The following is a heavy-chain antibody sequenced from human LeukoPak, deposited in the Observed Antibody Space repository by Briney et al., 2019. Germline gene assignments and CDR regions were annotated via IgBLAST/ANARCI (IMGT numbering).Heavy chain of an antibody. V-gene: IGHV3-53*01. J-gene: IGHJ4*02. CDR1: GFTVSSNY. D-gene: IGHD4-23*01. Sequence: GRSLRLSCAASGFTVSSNYMSWVRQAPGNGLEWVSVIYSGGSTYYADSVKGRFTISRDNSKNTLYLQVNSLRAEDTAVYYCARDGVRAGGNRGVVFDYWGQGTLVTVSS. CDR3: ARDGVRAGGNRGVVFDY. CDR2: IYSGGST.